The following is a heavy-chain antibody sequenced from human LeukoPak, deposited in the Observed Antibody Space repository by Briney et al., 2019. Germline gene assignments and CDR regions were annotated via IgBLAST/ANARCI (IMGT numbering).Heavy chain of an antibody. CDR2: ISVSGNRT. CDR1: GFTFSNYD. CDR3: AKGGGSWYFDY. V-gene: IGHV3-23*01. Sequence: GGSLRLSCAASGFTFSNYDMTWVRQAPGKGLEGVSSISVSGNRTYYTDSLKGRFTIPRDNSKNTLYLQMNSLGAGDTAVYYCAKGGGSWYFDYWGQGNLVTVSS. J-gene: IGHJ4*02. D-gene: IGHD3-10*01.